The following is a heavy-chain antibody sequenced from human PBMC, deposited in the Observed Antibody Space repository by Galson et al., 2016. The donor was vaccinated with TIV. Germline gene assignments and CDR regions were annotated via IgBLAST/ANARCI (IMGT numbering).Heavy chain of an antibody. CDR1: GDTFTGYY. D-gene: IGHD4-17*01. CDR2: IDPRSVAT. Sequence: SVKVSCKASGDTFTGYYVHWVRQAPGQGLEWMGWIDPRSVATNYARKFKGRVTMTRDTSISTAYMELSRLKSYDTAVYYCAIARYGDYFDYWGQGTLVTVSS. CDR3: AIARYGDYFDY. J-gene: IGHJ4*02. V-gene: IGHV1-2*02.